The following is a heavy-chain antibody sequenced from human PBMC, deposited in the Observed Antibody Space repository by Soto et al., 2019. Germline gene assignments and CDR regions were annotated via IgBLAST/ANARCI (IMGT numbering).Heavy chain of an antibody. D-gene: IGHD3-3*01. Sequence: QVQLVQSGDEVKKPGASVKVSCKASGYPFTTYGITWVRQAPGQGLEWMGWISTYNGNTNYAQSLQGRVTMTRETSSTTASMELRSLRSDDTAVYYCARVMTTFGVVSKGPDHWGQGTLVTVSS. J-gene: IGHJ4*02. CDR1: GYPFTTYG. CDR2: ISTYNGNT. CDR3: ARVMTTFGVVSKGPDH. V-gene: IGHV1-18*04.